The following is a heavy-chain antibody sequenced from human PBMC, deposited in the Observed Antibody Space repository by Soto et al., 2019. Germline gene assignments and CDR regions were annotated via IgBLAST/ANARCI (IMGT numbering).Heavy chain of an antibody. D-gene: IGHD2-2*01. CDR3: ARVGYCSSTSCYVYFQH. CDR1: GFTFSSYS. J-gene: IGHJ1*01. CDR2: ISSSSSTI. V-gene: IGHV3-48*01. Sequence: GGSXRLSCAASGFTFSSYSMNWVRQAPGKGLEWVSYISSSSSTIYYADSVKGRFTISRDNAKNSLYLQMNSLRAEDTAVYYCARVGYCSSTSCYVYFQHWGQGTLVTVSS.